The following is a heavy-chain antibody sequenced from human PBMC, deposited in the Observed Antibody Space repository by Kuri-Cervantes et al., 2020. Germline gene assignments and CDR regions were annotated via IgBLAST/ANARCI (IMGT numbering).Heavy chain of an antibody. Sequence: ASVKVSCKASGYTFTSYYMHWVRQAPGQGLEWMGIINPSGGSTSYAQKLQGRVTMTTDTSTSTAYMELRSLRSDDTAVYYCARSVVVEGIDPWGQGTLVTVSS. V-gene: IGHV1-46*01. D-gene: IGHD2-15*01. CDR1: GYTFTSYY. CDR2: INPSGGST. CDR3: ARSVVVEGIDP. J-gene: IGHJ5*02.